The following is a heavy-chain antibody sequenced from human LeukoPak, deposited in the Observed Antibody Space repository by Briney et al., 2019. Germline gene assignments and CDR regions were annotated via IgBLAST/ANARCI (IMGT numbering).Heavy chain of an antibody. CDR3: AKDRALHQFDY. V-gene: IGHV3-23*01. CDR2: ISDSGGTT. Sequence: GGSLGLSCAASGFTFSNYAMTWVRQAPGKGLEWVSSISDSGGTTYYADSVKGRFTISRDNSKNTLFLQMNSLRAEDTAIYYCAKDRALHQFDYWGQGTLVTVSS. CDR1: GFTFSNYA. J-gene: IGHJ4*02.